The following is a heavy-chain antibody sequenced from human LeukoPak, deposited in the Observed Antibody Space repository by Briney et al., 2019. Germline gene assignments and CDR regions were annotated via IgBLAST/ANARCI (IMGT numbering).Heavy chain of an antibody. CDR1: GFTFSSYS. CDR3: ARFIPRYNIDY. D-gene: IGHD5-24*01. Sequence: GGSLRLSCAASGFTFSSYSMNWVRQAPGKGLEWVSSISSSSSYIYYADSVKGRFTISRDNAKNSLYLQMNSLRAEDTAVYCCARFIPRYNIDYWGQGTLVTVSS. CDR2: ISSSSSYI. J-gene: IGHJ4*02. V-gene: IGHV3-21*01.